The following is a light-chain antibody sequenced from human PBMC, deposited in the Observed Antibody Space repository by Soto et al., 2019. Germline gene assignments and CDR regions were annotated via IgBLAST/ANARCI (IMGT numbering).Light chain of an antibody. CDR1: QSVSSSS. Sequence: EIVLTQSPGTLSLSPGERATLSCRASQSVSSSSLAWYQQKPGQAPRLLIYGASRRATGIPDRFSGSGSGTDFTLTISRLEPEDFAVYFCQQRTDWLTFGGGTKVEI. CDR2: GAS. V-gene: IGKV3D-20*02. CDR3: QQRTDWLT. J-gene: IGKJ4*01.